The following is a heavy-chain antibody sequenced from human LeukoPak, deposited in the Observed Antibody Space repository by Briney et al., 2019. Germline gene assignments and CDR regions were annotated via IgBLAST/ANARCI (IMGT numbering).Heavy chain of an antibody. Sequence: GGTLRLSCAASGFTFSSYWMSWVRQAPGKGLEWVANIKQDGSEKYYVDSVKGRFTISRDNAKNSLYLQMNSLGVEDTALYHWGRGGYAGNSDFWGQGTLVTVSS. D-gene: IGHD4-23*01. J-gene: IGHJ4*02. CDR1: GFTFSSYW. V-gene: IGHV3-7*03. CDR3: GRGGYAGNSDF. CDR2: IKQDGSEK.